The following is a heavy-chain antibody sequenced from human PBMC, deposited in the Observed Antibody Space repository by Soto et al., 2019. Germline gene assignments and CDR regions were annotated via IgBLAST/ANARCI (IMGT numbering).Heavy chain of an antibody. CDR3: ARDQGYFDSLLYHYGMDV. CDR2: IIPIFGTA. D-gene: IGHD3-9*01. J-gene: IGHJ6*02. CDR1: GATFSSYA. V-gene: IGHV1-69*13. Sequence: ASVKVSCKASGATFSSYAISWVRQAPGQGLEWMGGIIPIFGTANYAQKFQGRVTITADESTSTAYMELRSLRSEDTAVYYCARDQGYFDSLLYHYGMDVRYQAPTGTVS.